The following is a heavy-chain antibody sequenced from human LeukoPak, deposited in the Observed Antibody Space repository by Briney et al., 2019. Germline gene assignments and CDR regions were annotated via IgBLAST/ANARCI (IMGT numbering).Heavy chain of an antibody. D-gene: IGHD5-18*01. V-gene: IGHV1-2*06. Sequence: ASVKVSCKASGYTFTGYYMHWVRQAPGQGLEWTGRINPNSGGTNYAQKFQGRVTMTRDTSISTAYMELSRLRSDDTAVYYCATGPARGYSYGYLAYWGQGTLVTVSS. CDR3: ATGPARGYSYGYLAY. J-gene: IGHJ4*02. CDR1: GYTFTGYY. CDR2: INPNSGGT.